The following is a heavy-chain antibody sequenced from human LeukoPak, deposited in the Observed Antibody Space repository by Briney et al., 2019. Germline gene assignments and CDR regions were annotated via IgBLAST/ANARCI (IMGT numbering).Heavy chain of an antibody. D-gene: IGHD2-2*02. J-gene: IGHJ6*03. V-gene: IGHV3-43D*03. CDR1: GCTFDDYA. CDR2: ISWDGGST. Sequence: GGSLRLSCAASGCTFDDYAMHWVRQAPGKGLEWVSLISWDGGSTYYADSVKGRFTISRDNSKNSLYLQMNSLRAEDTALYYCAKAAAIRYYYYYYMGVWGKGTTVTVSS. CDR3: AKAAAIRYYYYYYMGV.